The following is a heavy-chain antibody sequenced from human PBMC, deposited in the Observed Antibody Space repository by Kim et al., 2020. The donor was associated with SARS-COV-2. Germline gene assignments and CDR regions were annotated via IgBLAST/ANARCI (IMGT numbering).Heavy chain of an antibody. CDR2: ISYDGRNK. CDR1: GFTFSSYG. CDR3: AKVPLELWLSGYFDY. J-gene: IGHJ4*02. Sequence: GGSLRLSCAASGFTFSSYGMHWVRQAPGKGLEWVAVISYDGRNKYNEDSVKGRFTISRDNSKNTLYLQMNSLRAEDTAVYYCAKVPLELWLSGYFDYWGQGTLVTVSS. V-gene: IGHV3-30*18. D-gene: IGHD5-18*01.